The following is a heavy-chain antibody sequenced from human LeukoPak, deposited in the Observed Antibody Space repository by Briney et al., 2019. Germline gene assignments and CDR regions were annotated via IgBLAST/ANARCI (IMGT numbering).Heavy chain of an antibody. D-gene: IGHD3-22*01. CDR3: ANIYYDSSGAKVRPDAFDI. V-gene: IGHV1-2*02. Sequence: ASVKVSCKASGYTFTSYGISWVRQAPGQGLEWVGWINPKSGDTNYAQKFQGRVTMTRDTSISTAYMELSRLRSDDTAVYYCANIYYDSSGAKVRPDAFDIWGQGTMVTVSS. CDR1: GYTFTSYG. CDR2: INPKSGDT. J-gene: IGHJ3*02.